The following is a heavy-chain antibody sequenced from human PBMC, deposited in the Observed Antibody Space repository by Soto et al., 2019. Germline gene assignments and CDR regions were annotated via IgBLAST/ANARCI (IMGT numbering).Heavy chain of an antibody. J-gene: IGHJ6*02. CDR3: ARGTYYDSSGYPRGGDYYGMDV. V-gene: IGHV1-69*13. CDR2: IIPIFGPA. Sequence: SVKVSCKASGGTFSSYAITWVRQAPGQGLEWMGGIIPIFGPANYAQKFQGRVTITADESTSTAYMELSGLRSEDTAVYYCARGTYYDSSGYPRGGDYYGMDVWGQGTTVTVSS. CDR1: GGTFSSYA. D-gene: IGHD3-22*01.